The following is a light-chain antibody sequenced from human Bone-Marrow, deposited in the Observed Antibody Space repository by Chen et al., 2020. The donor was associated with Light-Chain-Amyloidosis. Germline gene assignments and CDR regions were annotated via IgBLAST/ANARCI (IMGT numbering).Light chain of an antibody. J-gene: IGKJ4*01. CDR2: GSS. Sequence: EIVLTQSPGTLSLSPGEGANLACRASQTISSNYLTWYQQKFGQAPRLLIYGSSSRATGIPDRFTGSGSLTDFTLTINRLETEDFAMYYCQQYSTSPLTVGGGTKVEIK. CDR3: QQYSTSPLT. CDR1: QTISSNY. V-gene: IGKV3-20*01.